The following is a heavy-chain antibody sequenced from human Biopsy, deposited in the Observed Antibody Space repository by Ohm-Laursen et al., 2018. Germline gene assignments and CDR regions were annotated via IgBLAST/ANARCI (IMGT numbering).Heavy chain of an antibody. D-gene: IGHD1-26*01. CDR1: GDSMGTYS. CDR2: IYYTGST. CDR3: ARHAPSYSGSYWRYFDL. Sequence: SETLSLTCAVSGDSMGTYSWSWIRQPPGKGLEWIGYIYYTGSTNYNPSLKSRVTISGDTSMNHLSLRLTSVTAADTAVYYCARHAPSYSGSYWRYFDLWGRGTLVTVSS. J-gene: IGHJ2*01. V-gene: IGHV4-59*08.